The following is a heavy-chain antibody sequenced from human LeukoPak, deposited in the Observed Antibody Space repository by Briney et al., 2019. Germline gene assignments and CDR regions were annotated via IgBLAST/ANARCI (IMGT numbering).Heavy chain of an antibody. V-gene: IGHV3-53*01. D-gene: IGHD3-10*01. CDR2: IYSGGST. J-gene: IGHJ4*02. CDR3: ARDPRGPDY. CDR1: GFTVSSNY. Sequence: GGSLRLSCAASGFTVSSNYMSWVRQAPGKGLGWVSVIYSGGSTYYADSVKGRFTVSRDNANNLLYLQMSSLRGEDTAVYYCARDPRGPDYWGQGTLVTVSS.